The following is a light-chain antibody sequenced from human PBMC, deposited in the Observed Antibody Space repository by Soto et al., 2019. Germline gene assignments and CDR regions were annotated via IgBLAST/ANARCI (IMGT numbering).Light chain of an antibody. J-gene: IGLJ2*01. CDR2: GVS. Sequence: QSALTQPASVSGSPGQSITISCSGTRSDIGSYNYVAWYQQFPGKTPKILIYGVSNRPSGVSSRFSGSKSGNTASLTISGLQAEDEADYYCISYASGSTIDVVFGGGTKVTVL. V-gene: IGLV2-14*01. CDR3: ISYASGSTIDVV. CDR1: RSDIGSYNY.